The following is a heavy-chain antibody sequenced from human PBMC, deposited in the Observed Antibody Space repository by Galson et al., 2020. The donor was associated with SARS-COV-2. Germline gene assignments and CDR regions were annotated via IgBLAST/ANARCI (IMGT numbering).Heavy chain of an antibody. CDR3: ARGDMRNDYFDY. J-gene: IGHJ4*02. Sequence: GGSLRLSCAVSGFTFSNHWMHWVRQAPGKGLVWVSRIYSEGSSTSYADSVKGRFTISGDDAKNTLYLHMSSLRAEDTAVYYCARGDMRNDYFDYWGQGTLVTVSS. CDR1: GFTFSNHW. CDR2: IYSEGSST. V-gene: IGHV3-74*01. D-gene: IGHD3-16*01.